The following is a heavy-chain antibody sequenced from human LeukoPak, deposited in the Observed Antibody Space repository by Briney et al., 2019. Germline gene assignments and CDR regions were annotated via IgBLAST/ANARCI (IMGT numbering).Heavy chain of an antibody. Sequence: ASVKVSCKASGYTFTGYYMHWVRQAPGQGLEWMGWINPNSGGTTYAQKFQGRVTMTRDTSISTAYMELSRLRSDDTAVYYCARGDGKYSSPPIDYWGQGTLVTVSS. V-gene: IGHV1-2*02. D-gene: IGHD6-13*01. CDR3: ARGDGKYSSPPIDY. CDR2: INPNSGGT. CDR1: GYTFTGYY. J-gene: IGHJ4*02.